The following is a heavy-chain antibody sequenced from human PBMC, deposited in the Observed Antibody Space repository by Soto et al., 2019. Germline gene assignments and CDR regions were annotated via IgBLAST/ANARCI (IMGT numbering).Heavy chain of an antibody. CDR3: ASRSSWLERRYYYYGMDA. CDR2: ISAYNGNT. D-gene: IGHD6-13*01. V-gene: IGHV1-18*01. J-gene: IGHJ6*02. Sequence: GASVKVSCKASGYTFTSYGISWVRQAPGQGLEWMGWISAYNGNTNYAQKLQGRVTMTTDTSTSTAYMELRSLRSDDTAVYYCASRSSWLERRYYYYGMDAWGQGTTVTVSS. CDR1: GYTFTSYG.